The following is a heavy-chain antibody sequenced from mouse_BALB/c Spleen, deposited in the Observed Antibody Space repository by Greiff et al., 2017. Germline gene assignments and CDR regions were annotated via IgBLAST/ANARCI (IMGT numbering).Heavy chain of an antibody. J-gene: IGHJ4*01. CDR3: AIGGNNSAMDY. V-gene: IGHV5-6*01. D-gene: IGHD1-1*01. CDR1: GFTFSSYG. CDR2: ISSGGSYT. Sequence: EVQGVESGGDLVKPGGSLKLSCAASGFTFSSYGMSWVRQTPDKRLEWVATISSGGSYTYYPDSVKGRFTISRDNAKNTLYLQMSSLKSEDTAMDYCAIGGNNSAMDYWGQGTSVTVSS.